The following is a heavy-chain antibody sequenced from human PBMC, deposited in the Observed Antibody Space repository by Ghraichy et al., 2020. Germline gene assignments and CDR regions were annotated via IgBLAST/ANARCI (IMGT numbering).Heavy chain of an antibody. CDR1: GFTISSYA. J-gene: IGHJ4*02. Sequence: GGSLRLSCAASGFTISSYAMNWVRQAPGKGLEWVSSISGSGGSTYYAGSVKGRFTISRDNSKNTLYLQMNSLRAEDTAVYYCAKDLPAAVYFDYWGQGTLVTVSS. V-gene: IGHV3-23*01. D-gene: IGHD6-13*01. CDR3: AKDLPAAVYFDY. CDR2: ISGSGGST.